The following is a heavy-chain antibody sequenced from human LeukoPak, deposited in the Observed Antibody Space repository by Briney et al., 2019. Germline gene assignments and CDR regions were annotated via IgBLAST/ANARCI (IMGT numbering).Heavy chain of an antibody. CDR1: GGTFSSYA. Sequence: ASVKVSCKASGGTFSSYAISWVRQAPGQGLEWMGWINTNTGNPTYAQGFTGRFVFSLDTSVSTAYLQISSLRADDNAVYYCAREGDSSFGYFDYWGQGTLVTVSS. CDR2: INTNTGNP. D-gene: IGHD6-13*01. J-gene: IGHJ4*02. V-gene: IGHV7-4-1*02. CDR3: AREGDSSFGYFDY.